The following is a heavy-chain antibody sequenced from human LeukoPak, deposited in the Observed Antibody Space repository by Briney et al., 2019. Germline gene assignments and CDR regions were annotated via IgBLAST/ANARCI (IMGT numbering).Heavy chain of an antibody. V-gene: IGHV4-59*08. J-gene: IGHJ5*02. Sequence: SETLSLTCTVSGGSISSYYWSWIRQPPGKGLEWIGYIYYSGSTNYNPSLKSRVTISVDTSKNQFSLKLSSVTAADTAVYYCARQKQQLGWFDPWGQGTLVTVSS. D-gene: IGHD6-13*01. CDR1: GGSISSYY. CDR3: ARQKQQLGWFDP. CDR2: IYYSGST.